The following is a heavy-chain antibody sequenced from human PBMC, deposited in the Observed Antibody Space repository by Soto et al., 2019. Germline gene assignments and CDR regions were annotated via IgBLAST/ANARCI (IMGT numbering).Heavy chain of an antibody. CDR3: AQGTYGATGSPFDA. Sequence: QITLIESGPTLVKPTQTLTLTCNFSGFSLTSGEVGVAWIRQTPGKALEWLALIYWDDAKRYTPSLKPSLTITKDTSKNQGVLTMPHGDPVDTATYFCAQGTYGATGSPFDAWGQGALVTVSS. J-gene: IGHJ4*02. D-gene: IGHD3-10*01. CDR1: GFSLTSGEVG. CDR2: IYWDDAK. V-gene: IGHV2-5*02.